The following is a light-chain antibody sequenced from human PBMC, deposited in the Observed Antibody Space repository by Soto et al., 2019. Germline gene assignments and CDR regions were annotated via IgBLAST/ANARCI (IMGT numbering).Light chain of an antibody. V-gene: IGKV1-39*01. CDR1: QTISTY. CDR2: GAS. Sequence: DIQLTQPPSPLSPSVGDRVTISCRASQTISTYLNWYQQKPGKAPKLLIYGASSLQSGVPSRFSGSGSGTDFTLTISSLQPEDFGTYYCQQSFSTPRTFGQGTKVDIK. J-gene: IGKJ1*01. CDR3: QQSFSTPRT.